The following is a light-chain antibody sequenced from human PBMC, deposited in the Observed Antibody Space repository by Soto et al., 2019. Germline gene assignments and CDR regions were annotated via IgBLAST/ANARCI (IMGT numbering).Light chain of an antibody. CDR2: GAS. V-gene: IGKV3-20*01. CDR1: QSVSSSY. Sequence: EIVLTQSPGTLSLSPGERATLSCRASQSVSSSYLAWSQQKPGQAPRLLIYGASSRDTGIPDRFSGSGSGTDFTLTISRLEPEDFAVYYCQQYGSSLFTFGPGTQVDIK. CDR3: QQYGSSLFT. J-gene: IGKJ3*01.